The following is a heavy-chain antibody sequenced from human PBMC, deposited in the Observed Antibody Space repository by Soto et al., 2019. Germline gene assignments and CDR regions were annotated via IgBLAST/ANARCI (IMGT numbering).Heavy chain of an antibody. Sequence: SETLSLTCAVSGASLTNSNWWSWVRQPPGKGLEWIGEIHHSGSTNYNPSLKSRVTMSVDKSKNQFSLKLSSVTAADTAVYYCARTIRFLEWFWGQGTLVTVSS. V-gene: IGHV4-4*02. CDR2: IHHSGST. CDR1: GASLTNSNW. J-gene: IGHJ4*02. D-gene: IGHD3-3*01. CDR3: ARTIRFLEWF.